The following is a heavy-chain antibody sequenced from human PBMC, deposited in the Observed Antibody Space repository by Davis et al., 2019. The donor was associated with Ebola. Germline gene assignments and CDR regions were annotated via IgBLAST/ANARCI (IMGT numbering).Heavy chain of an antibody. Sequence: ASVKVSCKASGYTFTGYYMHWVRQAPGQGLEWMGWINPNSGGTNYAQKFQGRVTMTRDTSISTAYMELSRLRSDDTAVYYCARDRTGYCSGGSCYGLYYYYGMDVWGQGTTVTVSS. J-gene: IGHJ6*02. CDR3: ARDRTGYCSGGSCYGLYYYYGMDV. D-gene: IGHD2-15*01. CDR1: GYTFTGYY. CDR2: INPNSGGT. V-gene: IGHV1-2*02.